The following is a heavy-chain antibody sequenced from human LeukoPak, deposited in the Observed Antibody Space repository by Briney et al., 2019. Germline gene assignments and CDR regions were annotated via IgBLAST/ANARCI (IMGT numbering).Heavy chain of an antibody. V-gene: IGHV3-30*18. D-gene: IGHD1-26*01. CDR2: ISYDGSNK. J-gene: IGHJ6*02. Sequence: GGSLRLSCAASEFAFSNYGMHWVRQAPGKGLEWVAVISYDGSNKDYAGSVKGRFTISRDNSKNTLYLQMNSLRAEDTAVYYCAKGCGTYYSYYYGMDVWGQGTTVTVSS. CDR1: EFAFSNYG. CDR3: AKGCGTYYSYYYGMDV.